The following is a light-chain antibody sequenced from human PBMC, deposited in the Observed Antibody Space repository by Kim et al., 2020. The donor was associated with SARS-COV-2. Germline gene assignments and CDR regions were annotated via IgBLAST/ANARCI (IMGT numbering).Light chain of an antibody. CDR2: DAF. J-gene: IGKJ4*01. Sequence: EMVMTQSPATLSVSPGERATLSCRASQSLSSDLAWYQQRPDQAPRLLIYDAFTRATGIPARFSGSGSGTDFSLTISSLQSEDFGVYYWQQYKAWPLPFGGGTKVDIK. CDR1: QSLSSD. V-gene: IGKV3-15*01. CDR3: QQYKAWPLP.